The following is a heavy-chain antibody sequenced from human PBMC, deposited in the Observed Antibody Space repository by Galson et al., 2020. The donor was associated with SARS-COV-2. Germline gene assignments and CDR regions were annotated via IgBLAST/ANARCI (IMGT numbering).Heavy chain of an antibody. CDR2: ISWNSGSI. Sequence: WVRQAPGKGLEWVSGISWNSGSIGYADSVKGRFTISRDNAKNSLYLQMNSLRAEDTALYYCAILSTSYYYYMDVWGKGTTVTVSS. V-gene: IGHV3-9*01. CDR3: AILSTSYYYYMDV. J-gene: IGHJ6*03.